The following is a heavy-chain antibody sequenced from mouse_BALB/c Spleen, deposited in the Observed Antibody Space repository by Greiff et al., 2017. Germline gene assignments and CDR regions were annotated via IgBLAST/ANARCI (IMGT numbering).Heavy chain of an antibody. Sequence: QVQLQQSGAELVRPGTSVKVSCKASGYAFTNYLIEWVKQRPGQGLEWIGVINPGSGGTNYNEKFKGKATLTADKSSSTAYMQLSSLTSDDSAVYFCARTFSMITTVLYAMDYWGQGTSVTVSS. J-gene: IGHJ4*01. CDR2: INPGSGGT. CDR1: GYAFTNYL. D-gene: IGHD2-4*01. CDR3: ARTFSMITTVLYAMDY. V-gene: IGHV1-54*01.